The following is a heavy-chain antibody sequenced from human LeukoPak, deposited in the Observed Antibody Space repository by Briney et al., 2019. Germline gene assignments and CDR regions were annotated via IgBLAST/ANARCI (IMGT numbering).Heavy chain of an antibody. CDR1: GFTFSNYG. Sequence: PGGSLRLSCAASGFTFSNYGMSWVRQAPGKGLEWLSGITGGGASKYYADSVQGRFTISRDNSKNTLYLQMNSLRAEDTAVYYCAKEVYYYGSGSYYSANYIDYWGQGTLVTVSS. J-gene: IGHJ4*02. CDR2: ITGGGASK. D-gene: IGHD3-10*01. CDR3: AKEVYYYGSGSYYSANYIDY. V-gene: IGHV3-23*01.